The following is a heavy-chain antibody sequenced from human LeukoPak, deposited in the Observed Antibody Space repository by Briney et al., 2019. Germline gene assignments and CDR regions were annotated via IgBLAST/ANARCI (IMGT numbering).Heavy chain of an antibody. CDR2: ISGDGGST. CDR3: AKDRRRGGIAAAGNDY. V-gene: IGHV3-43*02. J-gene: IGHJ4*02. D-gene: IGHD6-13*01. Sequence: GGSLRLSCAASGFTFDDYAMHWVRQAPGKGLEWVSLISGDGGSTYYADSVKGRFTISRDNSENSLYLQMNSLRTEDTALYYCAKDRRRGGIAAAGNDYWGQGTLVTVSS. CDR1: GFTFDDYA.